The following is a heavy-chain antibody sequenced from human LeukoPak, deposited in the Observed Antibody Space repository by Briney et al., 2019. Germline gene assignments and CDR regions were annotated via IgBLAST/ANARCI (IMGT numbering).Heavy chain of an antibody. J-gene: IGHJ3*02. CDR1: GGSISSGGYY. CDR2: IYYSGST. Sequence: PSETLSLTCTVSGGSISSGGYYWSWICQHPGKGLEWIGYIYYSGSTYYNPSLKSRVTISVDTSKNQFSLKLSSVTAADTAVYYCARAPLLQYRAGNAFDIWGQGTMVTVSS. V-gene: IGHV4-31*03. D-gene: IGHD4-11*01. CDR3: ARAPLLQYRAGNAFDI.